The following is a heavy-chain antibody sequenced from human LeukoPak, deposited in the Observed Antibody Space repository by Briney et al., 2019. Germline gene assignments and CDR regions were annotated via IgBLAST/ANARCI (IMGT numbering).Heavy chain of an antibody. CDR2: ISWNSGSI. V-gene: IGHV3-9*01. Sequence: HPGGSLRLSCAASGFTFSSYSMNWVRQAPGKGLEWVSGISWNSGSIGYADSVKGRFTISRDNAKNSLYLQMNSLRAEDTALYYCAKDAGRDYYDSSDLFDYWGQGTLVTVSS. CDR1: GFTFSSYS. J-gene: IGHJ4*02. D-gene: IGHD3-22*01. CDR3: AKDAGRDYYDSSDLFDY.